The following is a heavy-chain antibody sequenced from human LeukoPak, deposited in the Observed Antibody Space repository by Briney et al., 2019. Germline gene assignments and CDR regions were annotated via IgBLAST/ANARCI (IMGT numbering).Heavy chain of an antibody. CDR3: AKTPQTYYDFWSGNADGGPYYFDY. V-gene: IGHV3-23*01. CDR1: GFTFSGYA. CDR2: ISDSDDTT. D-gene: IGHD3-3*01. J-gene: IGHJ4*02. Sequence: GGSLRLSCAASGFTFSGYALTWVRQAPGKGLEWVSTISDSDDTTFYAESVKGRFTISRDNSKNTLYLQMNSLRAEDTAVYYCAKTPQTYYDFWSGNADGGPYYFDYWGQGTLVTVSS.